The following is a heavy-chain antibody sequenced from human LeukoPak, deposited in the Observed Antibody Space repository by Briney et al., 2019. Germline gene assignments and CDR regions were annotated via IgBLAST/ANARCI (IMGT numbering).Heavy chain of an antibody. CDR1: GFTFSSYA. J-gene: IGHJ3*02. D-gene: IGHD2-15*01. CDR3: ASRGYSSGSDAFEI. CDR2: ISYDGSNK. Sequence: GGSLRLSCAASGFTFSSYAMHWVRQAPGKGLEWVAVISYDGSNKYYADSVKGRFTISRDNSKNTLYLQMNCLRGEDTAVYYCASRGYSSGSDAFEIWGQGTMVTVSA. V-gene: IGHV3-30-3*01.